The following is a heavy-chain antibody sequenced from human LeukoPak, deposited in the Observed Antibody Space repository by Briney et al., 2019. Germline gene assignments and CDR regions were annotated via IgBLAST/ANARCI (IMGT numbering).Heavy chain of an antibody. V-gene: IGHV3-23*01. D-gene: IGHD4-17*01. CDR2: ISDTGGST. CDR1: GFTFSSYA. Sequence: GGSLRLSCAASGFTFSSYAMSWVRQAPGKGLEWVSVISDTGGSTYYADSVKGRFTISRDNSKNTLYPQMNSLRAEDTAVYYCAKRGTVTTFGHCDYWGQGTLVTVSS. CDR3: AKRGTVTTFGHCDY. J-gene: IGHJ4*02.